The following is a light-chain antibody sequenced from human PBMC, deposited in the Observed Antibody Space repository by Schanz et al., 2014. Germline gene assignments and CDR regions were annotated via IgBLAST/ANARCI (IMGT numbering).Light chain of an antibody. CDR2: GAS. V-gene: IGKV1D-16*01. J-gene: IGKJ1*01. CDR3: QHYNSYPWT. Sequence: DIQMTQSPSSVSASVGDRVIITCRASQDISNALAWYQQKPGKAPKFLISGASTLQSGVPSRFSGSGSGTEFTLTISSLQPDDLATYYCQHYNSYPWTFGQGTKVEIK. CDR1: QDISNA.